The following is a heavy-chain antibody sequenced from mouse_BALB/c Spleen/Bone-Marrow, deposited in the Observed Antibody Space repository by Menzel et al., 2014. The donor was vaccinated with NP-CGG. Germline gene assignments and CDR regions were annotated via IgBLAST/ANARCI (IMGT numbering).Heavy chain of an antibody. CDR3: ARDYYDYYFDY. J-gene: IGHJ2*01. CDR2: INPYNGDT. Sequence: VQLQQSGPELVKPGAPVKISCKASGYSFTGYFMNWVMQSHGKSLEWIGRINPYNGDTFYNQKLKGKATLTVDKSSSTAHMELRSLASEDSAVYYCARDYYDYYFDYWGQGTTLTVSS. D-gene: IGHD2-4*01. CDR1: GYSFTGYF. V-gene: IGHV1-20*02.